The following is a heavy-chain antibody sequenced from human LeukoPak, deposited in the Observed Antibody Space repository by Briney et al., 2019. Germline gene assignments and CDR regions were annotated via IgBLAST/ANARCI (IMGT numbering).Heavy chain of an antibody. D-gene: IGHD4-17*01. V-gene: IGHV1-58*02. J-gene: IGHJ4*02. Sequence: SVKVSCKASGFTFTSSAMQWVRQARGQRLEWIGWIVVGSGNTNYAQKFQERVTITRDMSTSTAYMELSSLRSEDTAVYYCAAGTPTTVTTGDYWGQGTLVTVSS. CDR1: GFTFTSSA. CDR2: IVVGSGNT. CDR3: AAGTPTTVTTGDY.